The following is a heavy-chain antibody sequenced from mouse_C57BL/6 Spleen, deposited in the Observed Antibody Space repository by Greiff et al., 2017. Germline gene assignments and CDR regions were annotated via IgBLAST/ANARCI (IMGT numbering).Heavy chain of an antibody. CDR2: IRNKANNHAT. Sequence: EVQRVESGGGLVQPGGSMKLSCAASGFTFSDAWMDWVRQSPEKGLEWVAEIRNKANNHATYYAESVKGRFTISRDDSKSSVYLQMNSLRAEDTGIYYCTRRYGSPWFAYWGQGTLVTVSA. V-gene: IGHV6-6*01. J-gene: IGHJ3*01. CDR3: TRRYGSPWFAY. D-gene: IGHD1-1*01. CDR1: GFTFSDAW.